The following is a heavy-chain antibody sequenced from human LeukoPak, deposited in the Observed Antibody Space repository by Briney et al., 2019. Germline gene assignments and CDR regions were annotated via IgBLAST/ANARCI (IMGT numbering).Heavy chain of an antibody. D-gene: IGHD6-19*01. CDR1: GYTFTGYY. CDR3: ARNPIAVAGTAGYYGTDV. CDR2: INPNSGGT. Sequence: APVKVSCKASGYTFTGYYMHWVRQAPGQGLEWMGWINPNSGGTNYAQKFQGRVTMTRDTSISTAYMELSRLRSDDTAVYYCARNPIAVAGTAGYYGTDVWGQGTTVTVSS. J-gene: IGHJ6*02. V-gene: IGHV1-2*02.